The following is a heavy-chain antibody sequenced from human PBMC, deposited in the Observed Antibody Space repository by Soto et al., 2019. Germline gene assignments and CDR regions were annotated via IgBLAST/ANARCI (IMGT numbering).Heavy chain of an antibody. D-gene: IGHD2-2*02. CDR3: SRGLYCSRTTCHRGVGMDV. V-gene: IGHV3-49*04. CDR2: IRSQAFRGTT. J-gene: IGHJ6*02. Sequence: GGSLRLSCATSGFTFGGYAMSWVRQAPGKGLEWIGFIRSQAFRGTTEYAASVEGRFTISRDNSKSIAYLQLNSLKTEDTAVYFCSRGLYCSRTTCHRGVGMDVWGQGTTVTVSS. CDR1: GFTFGGYA.